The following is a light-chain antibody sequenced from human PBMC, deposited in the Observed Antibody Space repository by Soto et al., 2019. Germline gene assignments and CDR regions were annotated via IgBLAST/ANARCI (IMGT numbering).Light chain of an antibody. V-gene: IGKV3-20*01. CDR2: GAS. CDR3: QQYGNSPLT. CDR1: QSVSSSY. J-gene: IGKJ1*01. Sequence: EIVLTQSPGTLSLSPGERATLSCRASQSVSSSYLAWYQQKPGQAPRLLIYGASSRATGIPDRFSGSGSGTDFTLTISRLGPEDFAVYYCQQYGNSPLTFGQGTKVEI.